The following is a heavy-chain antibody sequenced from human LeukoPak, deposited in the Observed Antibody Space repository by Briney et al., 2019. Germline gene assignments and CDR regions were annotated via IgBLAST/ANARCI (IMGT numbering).Heavy chain of an antibody. CDR2: IIPIFGTA. Sequence: ASVKVSCKASGGTFSSYAISWVRQAPGLGLEWMGGIIPIFGTANYAQKFQGRVTITADESTSTAYMELSSLRSEDTAVYYCARHPTIFGVVTQTDYYYMDVWGKGTTVTVSS. J-gene: IGHJ6*03. D-gene: IGHD3-3*01. V-gene: IGHV1-69*13. CDR1: GGTFSSYA. CDR3: ARHPTIFGVVTQTDYYYMDV.